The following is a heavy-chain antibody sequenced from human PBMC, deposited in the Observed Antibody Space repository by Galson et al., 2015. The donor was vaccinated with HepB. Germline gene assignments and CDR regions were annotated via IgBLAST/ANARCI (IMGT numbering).Heavy chain of an antibody. J-gene: IGHJ4*02. Sequence: SLRLSCAASGFTFSNYWMHWVRQAPGKGLVWVSRINPDGGSINYADSEKGRFTVSRDNAENTLHLQMSSLRTEDTAVYYCGRGYYGSGSPPGFEYWGQGTLVTVSS. V-gene: IGHV3-74*01. CDR1: GFTFSNYW. D-gene: IGHD3-10*01. CDR3: GRGYYGSGSPPGFEY. CDR2: INPDGGSI.